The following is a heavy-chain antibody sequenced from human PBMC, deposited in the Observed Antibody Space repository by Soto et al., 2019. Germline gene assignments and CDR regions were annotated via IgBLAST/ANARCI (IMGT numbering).Heavy chain of an antibody. Sequence: PSETLSLTCAVSGGSISSGGYSWSWIRQPPGKGLEWIGYIYHSGSTYYNPSLKSRVTISVDRSKNQFSLKLSSVTAADTAVYYCARGKGAGAQNSDYWGQGTLVTVSS. J-gene: IGHJ4*02. D-gene: IGHD6-19*01. CDR3: ARGKGAGAQNSDY. CDR1: GGSISSGGYS. V-gene: IGHV4-30-2*01. CDR2: IYHSGST.